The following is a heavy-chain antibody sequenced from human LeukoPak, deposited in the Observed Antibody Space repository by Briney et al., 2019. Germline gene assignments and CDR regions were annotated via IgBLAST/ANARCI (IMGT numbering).Heavy chain of an antibody. CDR3: ARSVSKGEIDY. Sequence: GGSLRLSCAASGFTFSSHAMSWVRQTPGKGLEWVANIDEDGSEKYYVDSVKGRFTTSRDNTKNSLYLQMNSLRAEDTAVYYCARSVSKGEIDYWGQGTLVTVSS. V-gene: IGHV3-7*01. J-gene: IGHJ4*02. CDR2: IDEDGSEK. CDR1: GFTFSSHA.